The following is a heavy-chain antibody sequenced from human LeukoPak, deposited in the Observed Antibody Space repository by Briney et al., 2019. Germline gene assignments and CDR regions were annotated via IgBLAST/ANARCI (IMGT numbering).Heavy chain of an antibody. V-gene: IGHV3-30*03. CDR3: AIDILRCFDPGC. J-gene: IGHJ4*02. Sequence: SCKVSGYTLTELSMHWVRQAPGKGLEWVAVISYDGSSKHYVNSVKGRFTISRDNSKNTLYLQMNSLRAEDTAVYYCAIDILRCFDPGCWGQGTLVTVSS. CDR2: ISYDGSSK. D-gene: IGHD3-9*01. CDR1: GYTLTELS.